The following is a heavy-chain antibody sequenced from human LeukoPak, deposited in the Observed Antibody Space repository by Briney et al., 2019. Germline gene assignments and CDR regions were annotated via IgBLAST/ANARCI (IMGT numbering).Heavy chain of an antibody. CDR2: INNDRSSI. V-gene: IGHV3-48*01. Sequence: GFLRLSCAASGFTCRGYSMNWVRQAPGKGLEWISYINNDRSSIADSVKGRFTISRDNAENSLFLQMNSLRAEDTAVYYCARDTDWSFDYWGQGILVTVSS. J-gene: IGHJ4*02. CDR3: ARDTDWSFDY. CDR1: GFTCRGYS. D-gene: IGHD2-21*01.